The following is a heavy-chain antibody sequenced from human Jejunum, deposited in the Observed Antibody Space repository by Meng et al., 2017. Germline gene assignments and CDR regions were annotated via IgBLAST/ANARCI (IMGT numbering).Heavy chain of an antibody. Sequence: VRVQESGPGLVKPSGTLSLTCAVSGASISDNNWWSWVRQAPGKGLEWIGEIHHTGSINYNPSLKSRVTMSLDKPKNQFSLEVTSVTAADTAVYYCARDLLGPAIAATGWFDPWGQGTLVTVSS. D-gene: IGHD6-13*01. V-gene: IGHV4-4*02. CDR3: ARDLLGPAIAATGWFDP. J-gene: IGHJ5*02. CDR2: IHHTGSI. CDR1: GASISDNNW.